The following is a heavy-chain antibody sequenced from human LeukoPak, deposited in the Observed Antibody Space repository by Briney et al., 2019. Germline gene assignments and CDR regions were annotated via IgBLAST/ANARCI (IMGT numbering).Heavy chain of an antibody. J-gene: IGHJ1*01. D-gene: IGHD3-22*01. CDR1: GYTFTSYG. Sequence: ASVKVSCKASGYTFTSYGISWVRQAPGQGLEWMGWISAYNGNTNYAQKLQGRVTMTTDTSTSTAYMELRSLRSDDTAVYYCARGDCYDSSGPTSRYFQHWGQGTLVTVSS. CDR3: ARGDCYDSSGPTSRYFQH. CDR2: ISAYNGNT. V-gene: IGHV1-18*01.